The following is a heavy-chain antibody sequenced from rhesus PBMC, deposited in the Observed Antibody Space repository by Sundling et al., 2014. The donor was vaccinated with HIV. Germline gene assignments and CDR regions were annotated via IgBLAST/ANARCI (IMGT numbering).Heavy chain of an antibody. CDR1: GGSISSSY. CDR2: IYGSGSPT. V-gene: IGHV4-169*02. J-gene: IGHJ3*01. CDR3: ARDRIAAGRYYGLDS. D-gene: IGHD6-13*01. Sequence: QLQLQESGPGLVKPSETLSVTCAVSGGSISSSYWSWIRQAPGKGLEWIGYIYGSGSPTNYNPSLRSRVTLSVDTSKNQFSLKLSSVTAADTAVYYCARDRIAAGRYYGLDSWGQGLRVTVSS.